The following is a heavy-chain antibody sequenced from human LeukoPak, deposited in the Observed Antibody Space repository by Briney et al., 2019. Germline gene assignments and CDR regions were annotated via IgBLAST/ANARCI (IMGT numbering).Heavy chain of an antibody. CDR3: ARDLANFDRTGGDV. V-gene: IGHV4-4*08. J-gene: IGHJ3*01. CDR1: GGSISSYY. Sequence: SETLSLTCSVSGGSISSYYWSWIRQAPGKGLEWIGYIYKNVTTNYNPSLKSRVTISLDTSKNQFSLKLSSVTAADAAVYYCARDLANFDRTGGDVWGQGTMVTVSS. D-gene: IGHD1-14*01. CDR2: IYKNVTT.